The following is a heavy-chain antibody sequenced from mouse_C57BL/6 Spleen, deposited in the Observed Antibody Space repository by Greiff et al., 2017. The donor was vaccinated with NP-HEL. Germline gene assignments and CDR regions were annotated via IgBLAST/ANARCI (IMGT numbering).Heavy chain of an antibody. CDR2: ISYDGSN. CDR1: GYSITSGYY. J-gene: IGHJ3*01. Sequence: EVKLQESGPGLVKPSQSLSLTCSVTGYSITSGYYWNWIRQFPGNKLECMGYISYDGSNNYNPSLKNRISITRDTSKNQFFLKLNSVTTEDTATYYCAREGDGNCVAYWGQGTLVTVSA. CDR3: AREGDGNCVAY. V-gene: IGHV3-6*01. D-gene: IGHD2-1*01.